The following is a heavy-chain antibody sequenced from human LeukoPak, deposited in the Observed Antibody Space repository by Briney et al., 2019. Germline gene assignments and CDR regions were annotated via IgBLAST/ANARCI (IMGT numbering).Heavy chain of an antibody. Sequence: GGSLRLSCAASGFTLSKYWMHWVRQDPGKGLVWVSRIGSDESSTWYADSVKGRFTISRDNSKNTLYLQMNSLGAEDTALYYCAKDRDDYGDPDAFDIWGQGTMVIVSS. D-gene: IGHD4-17*01. J-gene: IGHJ3*02. CDR1: GFTLSKYW. V-gene: IGHV3-74*01. CDR3: AKDRDDYGDPDAFDI. CDR2: IGSDESST.